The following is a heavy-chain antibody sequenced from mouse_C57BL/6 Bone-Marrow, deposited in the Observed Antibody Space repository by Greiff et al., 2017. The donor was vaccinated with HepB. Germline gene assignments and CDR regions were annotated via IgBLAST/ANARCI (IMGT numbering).Heavy chain of an antibody. CDR3: ARHEEDYGNYLAWFAY. CDR1: GYTFTEYT. V-gene: IGHV1-62-2*01. D-gene: IGHD2-1*01. J-gene: IGHJ3*01. CDR2: FYPGSGSI. Sequence: QVQLKQSGAELVKPGASVKLSCKASGYTFTEYTIHWVKQRSGQGLEWIGWFYPGSGSIKYNEKFKDKATLTADKSSSTVYMELSRLTSEDSAVYFCARHEEDYGNYLAWFAYWGQGTLVTVSA.